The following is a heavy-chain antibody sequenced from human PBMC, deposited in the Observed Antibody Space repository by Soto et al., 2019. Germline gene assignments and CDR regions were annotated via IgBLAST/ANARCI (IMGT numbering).Heavy chain of an antibody. Sequence: SQTLSLTCAVYGASLSGYYWIWIRQPPGKGLEGLGEINHSGSTNYNPSLKSRVTISVDTSKNQFSLTLSSVTAADTAVYYCARAMKRSRPTYYYYYYGMDVWGQGTTVTVSS. CDR3: ARAMKRSRPTYYYYYYGMDV. V-gene: IGHV4-34*01. CDR2: INHSGST. J-gene: IGHJ6*02. D-gene: IGHD1-26*01. CDR1: GASLSGYY.